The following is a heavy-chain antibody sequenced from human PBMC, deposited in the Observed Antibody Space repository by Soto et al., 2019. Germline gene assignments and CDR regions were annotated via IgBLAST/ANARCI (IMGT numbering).Heavy chain of an antibody. D-gene: IGHD2-2*01. CDR3: ARDSYQTEPCFDY. J-gene: IGHJ4*02. Sequence: GGSLRLSCAASGFTFSDYYMSWIRQAPGKGLEWVSYISSSGSTIYYADSVKGRFTISRDNAKNSLYLQMNSLRAEDTAVYYCARDSYQTEPCFDYWGQGTLVTVSS. CDR1: GFTFSDYY. V-gene: IGHV3-11*01. CDR2: ISSSGSTI.